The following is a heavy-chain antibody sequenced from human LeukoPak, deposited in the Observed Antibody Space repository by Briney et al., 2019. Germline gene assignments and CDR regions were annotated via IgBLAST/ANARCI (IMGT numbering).Heavy chain of an antibody. CDR3: ARAPSYARYYDFWSGYYYFDY. CDR2: ISAYNGNT. Sequence: ASVKVSCKASGGTFSSYGISWVRQAPGQGLEWMGWISAYNGNTNYAQKLQGRVTMTTDTSTSTAYMELRSLRSDDTAVYYCARAPSYARYYDFWSGYYYFDYWGQGTLVTVSS. J-gene: IGHJ4*02. D-gene: IGHD3-3*01. CDR1: GGTFSSYG. V-gene: IGHV1-18*01.